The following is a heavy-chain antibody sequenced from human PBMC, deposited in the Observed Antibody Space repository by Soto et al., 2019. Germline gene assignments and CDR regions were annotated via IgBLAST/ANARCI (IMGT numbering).Heavy chain of an antibody. Sequence: TLSLTCSVXGAALNSGNYYWSWIRQVPGKGLEWIGHIYVTGAVDYNPSLRDRITISQDTSERQFSLNLRLVTAADTAVYYCARLRIATNNYKWFDPWGQGTLVTVSS. CDR2: IYVTGAV. CDR3: ARLRIATNNYKWFDP. J-gene: IGHJ5*02. V-gene: IGHV4-31*03. CDR1: GAALNSGNYY. D-gene: IGHD2-21*01.